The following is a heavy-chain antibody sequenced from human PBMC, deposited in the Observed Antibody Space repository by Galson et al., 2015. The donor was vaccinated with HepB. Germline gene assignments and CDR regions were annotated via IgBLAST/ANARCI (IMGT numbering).Heavy chain of an antibody. CDR2: ISYDGSNK. Sequence: SLRLSCAASGFTFSSYAMHWVRQAPGKGLEWVAVISYDGSNKYYADSVKGRFTISRDNSKNTLYLQMNSLRAEDTAVYYCARVGATHFPRYYFDYWGQGTLVTVSS. CDR3: ARVGATHFPRYYFDY. V-gene: IGHV3-30-3*01. J-gene: IGHJ4*02. D-gene: IGHD1-26*01. CDR1: GFTFSSYA.